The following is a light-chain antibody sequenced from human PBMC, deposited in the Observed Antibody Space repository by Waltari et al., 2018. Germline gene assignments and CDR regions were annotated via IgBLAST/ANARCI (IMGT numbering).Light chain of an antibody. CDR3: QQYYTTPHT. CDR2: WTS. J-gene: IGKJ2*01. Sequence: DIVITQSPASLAVSLGETAHIHRKSSHNVFYRSNNKNYLAWYQHKPGQPPKLLIYWTSTRESGVPDRFSGSGSGTDFTLTISSLQAEDVAVYYCQQYYTTPHTFGQGTKLEIK. CDR1: HNVFYRSNNKNY. V-gene: IGKV4-1*01.